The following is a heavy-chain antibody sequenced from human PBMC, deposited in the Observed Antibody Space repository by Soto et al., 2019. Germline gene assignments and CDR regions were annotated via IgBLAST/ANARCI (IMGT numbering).Heavy chain of an antibody. D-gene: IGHD3-10*01. CDR1: GGSISPYY. CDR2: IYYSGST. V-gene: IGHV4-59*08. CDR3: ARHGPEESYDY. J-gene: IGHJ4*02. Sequence: SETLSLTCTVSGGSISPYYWSWIRQPPGKGLEWIGYIYYSGSTHYNPSLKSRVTIAVDTSKNQFSLKLSSVTAADTAVYYCARHGPEESYDYWGQGTLVTVSS.